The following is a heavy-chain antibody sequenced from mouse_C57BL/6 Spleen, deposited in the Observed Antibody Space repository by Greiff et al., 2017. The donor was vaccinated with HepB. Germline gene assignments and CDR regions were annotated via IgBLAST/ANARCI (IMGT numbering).Heavy chain of an antibody. J-gene: IGHJ3*01. CDR3: TRADDYVAWFAY. D-gene: IGHD2-4*01. CDR1: GYTFTDYE. V-gene: IGHV1-15*01. CDR2: IDPETGGT. Sequence: VKLVESGAELVRPGASVTLSCKASGYTFTDYEMHWVKQTPVHGLEWIGAIDPETGGTAYNQKFKGKAILTADKSSSTAYMELRSLTSEDSAVYYCTRADDYVAWFAYWGQGTLVTVSA.